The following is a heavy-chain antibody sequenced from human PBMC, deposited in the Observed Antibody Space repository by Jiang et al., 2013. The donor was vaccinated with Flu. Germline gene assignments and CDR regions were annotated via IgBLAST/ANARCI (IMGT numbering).Heavy chain of an antibody. CDR3: ARKRNALDWFDP. D-gene: IGHD3-16*01. CDR2: MYYSGRT. V-gene: IGHV4-28*01. J-gene: IGHJ5*02. CDR1: GFSISSDYY. Sequence: PGLVKPSDTLSLTCTVSGFSISSDYYWTWIRQAPGKALEWIGYMYYSGRTYYNPSLESRVSLSVDTSKNQFSLKLRSVTAVDTAVYYCARKRNALDWFDPWGQGTLVTVSS.